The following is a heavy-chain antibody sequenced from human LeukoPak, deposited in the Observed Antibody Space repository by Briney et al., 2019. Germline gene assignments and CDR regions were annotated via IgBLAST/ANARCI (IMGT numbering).Heavy chain of an antibody. CDR3: ARVFPDCGGDCYYYFDY. V-gene: IGHV1-2*02. CDR2: INPNSGST. CDR1: GYPFTGYY. D-gene: IGHD2-21*02. Sequence: SVKVSWKASGYPFTGYYMHWVRQAPGQGLEWMGWINPNSGSTNYAQKLQGRGTMTTDTSTSTAYMELRSLRSDDTAVYYCARVFPDCGGDCYYYFDYWGQGTLVTVSS. J-gene: IGHJ4*02.